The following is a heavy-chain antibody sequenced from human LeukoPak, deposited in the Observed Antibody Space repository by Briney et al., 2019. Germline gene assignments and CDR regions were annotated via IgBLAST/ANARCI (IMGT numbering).Heavy chain of an antibody. Sequence: GGTPRLSRAASRFTASSNYMSWVCQAPEGGVEWVSLIYIKGSTYYADSVKGRFTISRDNSKNTLYLQMNSLRAEDTALYYCARDLGFGDYGMDVWGKGTTVTVSS. CDR1: RFTASSNY. J-gene: IGHJ6*04. CDR2: IYIKGST. CDR3: ARDLGFGDYGMDV. D-gene: IGHD3-10*01. V-gene: IGHV3-53*01.